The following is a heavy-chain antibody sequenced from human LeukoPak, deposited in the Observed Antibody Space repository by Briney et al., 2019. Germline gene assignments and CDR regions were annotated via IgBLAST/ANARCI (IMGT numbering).Heavy chain of an antibody. CDR2: IKQDGSEK. CDR1: GFTFSSYR. Sequence: GGSLRLSCAASGFTFSSYRMSWVRQAPGKGLEWVANIKQDGSEKYYVDSVKGRFTISRDNAKNSLYLQMNSLRAEDTAVYYCARARRYLGYCSGGSCYGYFDYWGQGTLVTVSS. D-gene: IGHD2-15*01. CDR3: ARARRYLGYCSGGSCYGYFDY. V-gene: IGHV3-7*01. J-gene: IGHJ4*02.